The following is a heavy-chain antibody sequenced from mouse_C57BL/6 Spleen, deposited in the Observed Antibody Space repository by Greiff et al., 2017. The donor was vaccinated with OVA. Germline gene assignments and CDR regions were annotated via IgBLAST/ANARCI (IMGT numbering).Heavy chain of an antibody. CDR1: GFTFSSYA. Sequence: EVKLVESGEGLVKPGGSLKLSCAASGFTFSSYAMSWVRQTPEKRLEWVAYISSGGDYIYYADTVKGRFTISRDNARNTLYLQMSSLKSEDTAMYYCTRDRGTTVVADYFDYWGQGTTLTVSS. D-gene: IGHD1-1*01. CDR3: TRDRGTTVVADYFDY. J-gene: IGHJ2*01. V-gene: IGHV5-9-1*02. CDR2: ISSGGDYI.